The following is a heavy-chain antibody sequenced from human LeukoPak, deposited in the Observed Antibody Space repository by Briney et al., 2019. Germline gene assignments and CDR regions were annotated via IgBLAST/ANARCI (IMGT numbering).Heavy chain of an antibody. CDR2: ISAYNGNT. D-gene: IGHD1-26*01. J-gene: IGHJ4*02. V-gene: IGHV1-18*01. Sequence: ASVKVSCKASGDTFTSYGTSWVRQAPGQGLEWMGWISAYNGNTNYAQKLQGRVTMTTDTSTSTAYMELRSLRSDDTAVYYCARDPKWELLSPLPYYFDYWGQGTLVTVSS. CDR3: ARDPKWELLSPLPYYFDY. CDR1: GDTFTSYG.